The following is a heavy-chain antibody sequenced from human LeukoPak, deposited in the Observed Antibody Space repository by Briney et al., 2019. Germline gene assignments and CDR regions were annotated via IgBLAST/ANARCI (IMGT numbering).Heavy chain of an antibody. Sequence: ASVKVSCKASGYTFTGYCMHWVRQAPGQGLEWMGWINPNSGGTNYAQKFQGRVTMTRDTSISTAYMELSRLRSDDTAVYYCAILRYYYDSSGYPPWGQGTLVTVSS. D-gene: IGHD3-22*01. CDR2: INPNSGGT. J-gene: IGHJ5*02. CDR1: GYTFTGYC. CDR3: AILRYYYDSSGYPP. V-gene: IGHV1-2*02.